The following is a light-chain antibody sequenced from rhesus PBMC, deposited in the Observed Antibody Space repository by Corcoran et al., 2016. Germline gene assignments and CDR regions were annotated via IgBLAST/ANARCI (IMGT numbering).Light chain of an antibody. CDR2: EVS. CDR1: SSDIGGYIY. CDR3: SSYAGSGTYV. Sequence: QAALTQPRSVSGSPGQSVTISCTGTSSDIGGYIYVSWYQQYPGTAPKLMIYEVSKRPSGVSDRFSGSKSGNTASLTISGLQAEDEADYYCSSYAGSGTYVFGSGTKLTVL. V-gene: IGLV2-32*02. J-gene: IGLJ6*01.